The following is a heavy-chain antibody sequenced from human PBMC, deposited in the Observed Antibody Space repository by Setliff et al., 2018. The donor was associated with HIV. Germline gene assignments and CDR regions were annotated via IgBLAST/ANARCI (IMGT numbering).Heavy chain of an antibody. CDR2: VYYGGVT. D-gene: IGHD6-19*01. Sequence: SETLSLTCNVSGVSISAYHWSWIRQPPGKGLEWVGYVYYGGVTNYNPSRKSRLTISVDTSKNQFSLALSSVTAADTAVYYCAYSTGWYYFDYWGHGTLVTVSS. CDR3: AYSTGWYYFDY. J-gene: IGHJ4*01. V-gene: IGHV4-59*01. CDR1: GVSISAYH.